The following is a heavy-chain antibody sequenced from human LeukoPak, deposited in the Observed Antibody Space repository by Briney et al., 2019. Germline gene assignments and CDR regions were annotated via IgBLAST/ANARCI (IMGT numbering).Heavy chain of an antibody. D-gene: IGHD1-1*01. CDR3: ARERRGYFDY. J-gene: IGHJ4*02. CDR2: IYYSGST. Sequence: PSETLSLTCTVSGGSISSYYWSWIRQPPGKGLEWIGFIYYSGSTNYNPSLKSRVTISVDTSKNHFSLKLSSVTAADTAVYYCARERRGYFDYWGQGTLVTVSS. CDR1: GGSISSYY. V-gene: IGHV4-59*01.